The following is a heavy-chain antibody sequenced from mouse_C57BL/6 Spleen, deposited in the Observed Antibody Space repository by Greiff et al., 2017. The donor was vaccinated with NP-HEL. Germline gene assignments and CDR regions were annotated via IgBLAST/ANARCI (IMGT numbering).Heavy chain of an antibody. D-gene: IGHD2-4*01. Sequence: VQLQQPGAELVKPGASVKLSCKASGYTFTSYWMQWVKQRPGQGLEWIGEIDPSDSYTNYNQKFKGKATLTVDTSSSTAYMQLSSLTSEDSAVYYCAKYYEGYFDYWGQGTTLTVSS. CDR2: IDPSDSYT. V-gene: IGHV1-50*01. CDR1: GYTFTSYW. CDR3: AKYYEGYFDY. J-gene: IGHJ2*01.